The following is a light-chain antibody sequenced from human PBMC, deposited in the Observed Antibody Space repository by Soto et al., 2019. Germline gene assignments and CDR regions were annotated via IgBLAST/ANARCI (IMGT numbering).Light chain of an antibody. Sequence: EIVLTQSPATLSVAPGEIVTLSCRASETLISFLAWSQQKPGQAPRLLSCGSYSRATCIPARFSGSGSATDFTLTIRRLQSDDFAVYYCQRYHDCPFSVGQGTTL. CDR2: GSY. J-gene: IGKJ2*01. CDR3: QRYHDCPFS. V-gene: IGKV3-15*01. CDR1: ETLISF.